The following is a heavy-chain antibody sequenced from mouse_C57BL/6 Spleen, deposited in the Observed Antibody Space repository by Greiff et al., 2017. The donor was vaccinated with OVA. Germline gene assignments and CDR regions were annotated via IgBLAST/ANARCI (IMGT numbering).Heavy chain of an antibody. CDR3: TTSRDSSGKIPY. CDR1: GFNIKDDY. J-gene: IGHJ2*01. D-gene: IGHD3-2*02. CDR2: IDPENGDT. Sequence: EVKLQESGAELVRPGASVKLSCTASGFNIKDDYMPWVKQRPEQGLEWIGWIDPENGDTEYASKFQGKATITADTSSNTAYLQLSSLTSEDTAVYYCTTSRDSSGKIPYWGQGTTLTVSS. V-gene: IGHV14-4*01.